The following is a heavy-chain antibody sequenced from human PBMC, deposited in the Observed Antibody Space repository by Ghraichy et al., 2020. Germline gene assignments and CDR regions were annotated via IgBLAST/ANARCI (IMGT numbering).Heavy chain of an antibody. CDR3: ARGGVVVAATPFSFDY. J-gene: IGHJ4*02. CDR1: GGSISSGGYY. V-gene: IGHV4-31*03. D-gene: IGHD2-15*01. CDR2: IYYSGST. Sequence: SETLSLTCTVSGGSISSGGYYWSWIRQHPGKGLEWIGYIYYSGSTYYNPSLKSRVTISVDTSKNQFSLKLSSVTAADTAVYYCARGGVVVAATPFSFDYWGQGTLVTVSS.